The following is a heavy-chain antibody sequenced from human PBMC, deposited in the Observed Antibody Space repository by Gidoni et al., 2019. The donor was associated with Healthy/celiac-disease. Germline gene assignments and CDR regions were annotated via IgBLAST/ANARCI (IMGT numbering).Heavy chain of an antibody. CDR2: IYYSGST. CDR1: GGSLSSGDYY. CDR3: ARVATLGYLGH. J-gene: IGHJ1*01. D-gene: IGHD5-18*01. Sequence: QVQLQESGPGLVKPSQTLSLTCTVSGGSLSSGDYYWSWIRHPPGKCLEWIGYIYYSGSTYYNPSLKSRVTISVDTSKNQFSLKLSSVTAADTAVYYCARVATLGYLGHWGQGTLVTVSS. V-gene: IGHV4-30-4*01.